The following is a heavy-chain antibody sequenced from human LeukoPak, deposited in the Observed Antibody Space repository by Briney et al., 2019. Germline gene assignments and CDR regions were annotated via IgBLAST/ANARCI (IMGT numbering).Heavy chain of an antibody. CDR1: GFTFSSYG. D-gene: IGHD3-10*01. CDR2: IGTAGDT. J-gene: IGHJ4*02. Sequence: GGSLRLSCAASGFTFSSYGMSWVRQAPGKGLEWVSAIGTAGDTYYPGSVKGRFTISRENAKNSLYLQMNSLRAGDTAVYYCARAAWYYGSGSPFFDYWGQGTLVTVSS. V-gene: IGHV3-13*01. CDR3: ARAAWYYGSGSPFFDY.